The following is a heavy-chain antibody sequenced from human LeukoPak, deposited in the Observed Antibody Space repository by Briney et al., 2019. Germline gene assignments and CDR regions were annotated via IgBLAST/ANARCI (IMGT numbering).Heavy chain of an antibody. Sequence: SETLSLTCAVYGGSLSGHYWSWIRQSPGKGLEWIGESGESGGTKFNPSLKSRVSISADTSKNQFSLKLSSVTAADTAVYYCASVVSRGYSYRDYWGQGTLVTVSS. CDR1: GGSLSGHY. D-gene: IGHD5-18*01. CDR3: ASVVSRGYSYRDY. CDR2: SGESGGT. V-gene: IGHV4-34*01. J-gene: IGHJ4*02.